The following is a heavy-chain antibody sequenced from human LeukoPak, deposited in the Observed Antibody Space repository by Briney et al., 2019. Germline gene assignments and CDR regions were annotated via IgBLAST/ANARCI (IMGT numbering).Heavy chain of an antibody. Sequence: GGSLRLSCAASGFTFSSYWMHWVRQAPGKGLVWVSRINSDGSSTSYADSVKGRFTISRDNAKNTLYLQMNSLRAEDTAVYYCAKSGPYCSSTSCYAPYFDYWGQGTLVTVSS. V-gene: IGHV3-74*01. J-gene: IGHJ4*02. CDR2: INSDGSST. CDR3: AKSGPYCSSTSCYAPYFDY. CDR1: GFTFSSYW. D-gene: IGHD2-2*01.